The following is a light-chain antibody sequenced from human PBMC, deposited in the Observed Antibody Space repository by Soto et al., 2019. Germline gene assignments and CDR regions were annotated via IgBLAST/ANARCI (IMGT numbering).Light chain of an antibody. V-gene: IGKV1-39*01. Sequence: DIQMTQSPSSLSASVGDRVTITCRASQSVSDYLNWYQQKPGKAPKLLIYAASSLQSGVPSRFSGSGSGTFFTLTISSLQPEDFATYYFQQSYSIPVTVGQGTRLEIK. CDR2: AAS. CDR3: QQSYSIPVT. CDR1: QSVSDY. J-gene: IGKJ5*01.